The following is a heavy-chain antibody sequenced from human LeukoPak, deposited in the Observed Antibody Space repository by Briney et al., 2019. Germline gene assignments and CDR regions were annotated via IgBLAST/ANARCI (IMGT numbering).Heavy chain of an antibody. Sequence: SGPALVKPTQTLTLTCTFFGFSLSTSGMCVSWIRQPTGKALEWLARIDWDDDKYYSTSLKTRLTISKDTSKNQVVLTMTNMDPVDTATYYCARIRTIGTMVRGVKYYGMDVWGQGTTVTVSS. D-gene: IGHD3-10*01. V-gene: IGHV2-70*11. CDR2: IDWDDDK. J-gene: IGHJ6*02. CDR3: ARIRTIGTMVRGVKYYGMDV. CDR1: GFSLSTSGMC.